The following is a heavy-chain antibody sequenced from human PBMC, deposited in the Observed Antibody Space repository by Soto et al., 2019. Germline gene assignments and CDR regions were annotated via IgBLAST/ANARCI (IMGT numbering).Heavy chain of an antibody. V-gene: IGHV3-11*01. D-gene: IGHD5-12*01. CDR2: ISSSGSTI. CDR1: GFTFSDYY. CDR3: ARSRDIVATNHYYYYYYMDV. J-gene: IGHJ6*03. Sequence: GGSLRLSCAASGFTFSDYYMSWIRQAPGKGLEWVSYISSSGSTIYYADSVKGRFTISRDNAKNSLYLQMNSLRAEDTAVYDCARSRDIVATNHYYYYYYMDVWGKGTTVTVSS.